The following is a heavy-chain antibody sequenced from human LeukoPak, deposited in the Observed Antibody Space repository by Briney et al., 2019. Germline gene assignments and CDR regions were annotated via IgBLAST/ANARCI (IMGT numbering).Heavy chain of an antibody. CDR3: ARDLIWFGESNVDY. CDR2: INPNSGGT. V-gene: IGHV1-2*02. CDR1: GYTFTGYY. J-gene: IGHJ4*02. D-gene: IGHD3-10*01. Sequence: ASVKVSCKASGYTFTGYYMHWVRQAPGQGLEWMGWINPNSGGTNYAQKFQGRVTMTRDTSISTAYMELSRLRSDDTAVYYCARDLIWFGESNVDYWSQGTLVTVSS.